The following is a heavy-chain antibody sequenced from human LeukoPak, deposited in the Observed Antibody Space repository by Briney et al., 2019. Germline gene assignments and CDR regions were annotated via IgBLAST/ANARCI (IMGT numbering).Heavy chain of an antibody. D-gene: IGHD2-15*01. CDR1: GGSISSGGYY. CDR3: ARDLRDCSGGSCHSPFDY. V-gene: IGHV4-30-2*01. Sequence: SETLSLTCTVSGGSISSGGYYWSWIRQPPGKGLEWIGYIYHSGSTYYNPSLKSRVTISVDMSKNQFSLKLSSVTAADTAVYYCARDLRDCSGGSCHSPFDYWGQGTLVTVSS. J-gene: IGHJ4*02. CDR2: IYHSGST.